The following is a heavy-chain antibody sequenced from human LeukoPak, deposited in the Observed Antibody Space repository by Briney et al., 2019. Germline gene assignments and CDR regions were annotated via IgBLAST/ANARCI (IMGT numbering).Heavy chain of an antibody. CDR2: ISGSGGST. J-gene: IGHJ4*02. Sequence: PGGSLRLSCAASGFTFSSYAMSWVRQAPGKGLEWVSAISGSGGSTYYADSVKGRFTISRDNSKNMLYLQMNSLRAEDTAVYYCAKTPYYYDSSGYTEDWGQGTLVTVSS. D-gene: IGHD3-22*01. V-gene: IGHV3-23*01. CDR3: AKTPYYYDSSGYTED. CDR1: GFTFSSYA.